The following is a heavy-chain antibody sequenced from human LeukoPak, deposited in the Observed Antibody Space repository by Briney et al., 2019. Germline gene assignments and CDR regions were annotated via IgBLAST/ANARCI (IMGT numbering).Heavy chain of an antibody. CDR1: GGSISSSSYY. V-gene: IGHV4-39*07. D-gene: IGHD5-12*01. J-gene: IGHJ5*02. Sequence: SETLSLTCTVSGGSISSSSYYWGWIRQPPGKGLEWIGEINHSGSTNYNPSLKSRVTISVDTSKNQFSLKLSYVTAADTAVYYCARGLGTIAAWLRWGRNWFDPWGQGTLVTVSS. CDR2: INHSGST. CDR3: ARGLGTIAAWLRWGRNWFDP.